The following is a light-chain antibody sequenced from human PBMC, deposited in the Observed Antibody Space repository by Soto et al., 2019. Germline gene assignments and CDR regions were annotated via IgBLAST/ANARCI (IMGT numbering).Light chain of an antibody. J-gene: IGLJ1*01. CDR3: SSYAGSNEFV. Sequence: QSVLTQPPSPSGSPGQSVTISCTGTSSDVGGYNYVSWYQQHPGKAPKLMIYEVSKRPSGLPDRFSGSKSGNTVCLTVSGLQAEEEADQYCSSYAGSNEFVVGTGTKVTV. CDR1: SSDVGGYNY. V-gene: IGLV2-8*01. CDR2: EVS.